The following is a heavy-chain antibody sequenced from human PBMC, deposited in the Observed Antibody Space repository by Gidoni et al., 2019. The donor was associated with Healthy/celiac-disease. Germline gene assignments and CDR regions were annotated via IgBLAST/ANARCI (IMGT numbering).Heavy chain of an antibody. V-gene: IGHV4-34*01. D-gene: IGHD5-18*01. CDR2: INHSGST. Sequence: QVQLQQWGAGLLKPSETLSLTCAVYGGPFSGYYWSWIRQPPGKGLEWIGEINHSGSTNYNPSLKSRVTISVDTSKNQFSLKLSSVTAADTAVYYCARLLPLFSYGRGRDYWGQGTLVTVSS. CDR3: ARLLPLFSYGRGRDY. J-gene: IGHJ4*02. CDR1: GGPFSGYY.